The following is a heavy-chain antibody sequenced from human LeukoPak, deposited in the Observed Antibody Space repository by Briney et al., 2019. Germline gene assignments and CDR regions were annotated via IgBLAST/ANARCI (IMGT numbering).Heavy chain of an antibody. CDR3: ARGYCSSTSCYHFDY. Sequence: PGGSLRLSCAASGFTFSSYWMSWVRQAPGKGLEWVANIKQDGSEKYYVDSVKGRFTISRDNAKNPLYLQMNSLRAEDTAVYYCARGYCSSTSCYHFDYWGQGTLVTVSS. CDR2: IKQDGSEK. J-gene: IGHJ4*02. D-gene: IGHD2-2*01. CDR1: GFTFSSYW. V-gene: IGHV3-7*04.